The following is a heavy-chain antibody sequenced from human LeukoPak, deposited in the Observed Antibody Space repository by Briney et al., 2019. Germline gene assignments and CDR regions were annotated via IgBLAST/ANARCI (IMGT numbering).Heavy chain of an antibody. CDR3: ARKTGGSLDI. CDR2: ISSSSSTI. CDR1: GLTFSSYS. D-gene: IGHD7-27*01. V-gene: IGHV3-48*01. Sequence: GGSLRLSCAASGLTFSSYSMNWVRQAQGKGLEWVSYISSSSSTIYYADSVRGRFTISRDNAKNSLYLQMNSLRGEDTAVYYCARKTGGSLDIWGQGTMVTVSS. J-gene: IGHJ3*02.